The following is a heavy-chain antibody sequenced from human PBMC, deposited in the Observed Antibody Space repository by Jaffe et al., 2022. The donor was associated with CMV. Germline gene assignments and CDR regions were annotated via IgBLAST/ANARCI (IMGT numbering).Heavy chain of an antibody. V-gene: IGHV3-30*18. CDR3: AKSRSYYYGMDV. CDR2: VSYDGSNK. J-gene: IGHJ6*02. CDR1: GFIFSSYG. Sequence: QVQLVESGGGVVQPGRSLRLSCAASGFIFSSYGMHWVRQAPGKGLEWVAVVSYDGSNKYYADSVKGRFTISRDNSKNTLYLYMNSLRAEDTAVYYCAKSRSYYYGMDVWGQGTTVTVSS.